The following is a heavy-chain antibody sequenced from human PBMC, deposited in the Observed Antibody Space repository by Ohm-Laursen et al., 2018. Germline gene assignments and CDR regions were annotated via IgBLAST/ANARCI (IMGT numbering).Heavy chain of an antibody. CDR3: AKGKWLLYYFNY. D-gene: IGHD3-3*01. V-gene: IGHV3-9*01. Sequence: SLRLSCSASGFTFDDYAMHWVRQAPGKGLEWVSGISWNSGSIGYADSVKGRFTISRDNAKNSLYLQMNSLRAEDTALYYCAKGKWLLYYFNYWGQGTLVTVSS. J-gene: IGHJ4*02. CDR2: ISWNSGSI. CDR1: GFTFDDYA.